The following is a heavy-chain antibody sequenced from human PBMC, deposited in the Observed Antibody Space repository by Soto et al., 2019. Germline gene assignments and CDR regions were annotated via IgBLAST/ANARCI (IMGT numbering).Heavy chain of an antibody. J-gene: IGHJ5*02. CDR2: ISSSSSTI. V-gene: IGHV3-48*01. D-gene: IGHD2-2*01. Sequence: GGSLRLSCAASGFTFSSYSMNWVRQAPGKGLEWVSYISSSSSTIYYADSVKGRFTISRDNARNSLYLQMNSLRAEDTAVYYCARAEPAAIRRGWFDPWGQGTLVTVSS. CDR1: GFTFSSYS. CDR3: ARAEPAAIRRGWFDP.